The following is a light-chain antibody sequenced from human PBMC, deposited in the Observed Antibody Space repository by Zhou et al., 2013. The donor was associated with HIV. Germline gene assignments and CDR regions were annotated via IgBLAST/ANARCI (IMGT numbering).Light chain of an antibody. CDR1: QGISSY. CDR2: AAS. CDR3: QQYNSYPWT. J-gene: IGKJ1*01. V-gene: IGKV1-9*01. Sequence: IQLTQSPSSLSASVGDRVTITCRASQGISSYLAWYQQKPGKAPKLLIYAASTLQSGVPSRFSGSGSGTDFTLTISGLQPDDFAAYYCQQYNSYPWTFGQGTKVEIK.